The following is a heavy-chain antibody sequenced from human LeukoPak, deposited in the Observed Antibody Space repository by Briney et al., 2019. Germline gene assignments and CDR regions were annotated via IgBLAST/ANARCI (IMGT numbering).Heavy chain of an antibody. CDR1: GFTFSSYW. CDR3: VRDKLVGSTLFDY. CDR2: IKQDGSEK. V-gene: IGHV3-7*01. J-gene: IGHJ4*02. D-gene: IGHD1-26*01. Sequence: GGSLRLSCAASGFTFSSYWMSWVRQAPGKGLEWVANIKQDGSEKYYVDSVKGRFTISRDNAKDSLYLQMDSLRAEDTAVYFCVRDKLVGSTLFDYWGQGTLVTVSS.